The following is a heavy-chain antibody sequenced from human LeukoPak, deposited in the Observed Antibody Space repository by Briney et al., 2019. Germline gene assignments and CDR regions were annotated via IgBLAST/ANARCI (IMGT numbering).Heavy chain of an antibody. J-gene: IGHJ5*02. Sequence: SETLSLTCTVSGGSISSYYWSWIRRPPGKGLEWIGYIYYSGSTNYNPSLKSRVTISVDTSKNQFSLKLSSVTAADTAVYYCARGDPGRGWFDPWGQGTLVTVSS. CDR3: ARGDPGRGWFDP. V-gene: IGHV4-59*01. CDR2: IYYSGST. CDR1: GGSISSYY.